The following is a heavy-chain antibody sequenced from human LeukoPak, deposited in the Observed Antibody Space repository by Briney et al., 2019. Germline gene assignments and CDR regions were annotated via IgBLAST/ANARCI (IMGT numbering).Heavy chain of an antibody. J-gene: IGHJ4*02. V-gene: IGHV1-8*01. CDR1: GYTFTSYD. CDR2: MNPNSGNT. CDR3: ARGASMAAAGTNDY. D-gene: IGHD6-13*01. Sequence: ASVKVSCKASGYTFTSYDIDWARQATGQGLEWMGWMNPNSGNTGYAQKFQGRVTMTRNTSISTAYMELSSLRSEDTAVYYCARGASMAAAGTNDYWGQGTLVIVSS.